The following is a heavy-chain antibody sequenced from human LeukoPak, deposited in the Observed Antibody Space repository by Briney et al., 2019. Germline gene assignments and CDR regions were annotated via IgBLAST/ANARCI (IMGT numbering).Heavy chain of an antibody. CDR3: AKDWPDTAMVWGYFDY. V-gene: IGHV3-23*01. J-gene: IGHJ4*02. CDR1: GFTFNNYA. D-gene: IGHD5-18*01. CDR2: ISSGGST. Sequence: GGSLRLSCAAAGFTFNNYAMSWVRQALGKGLKWVSGISSGGSTYYADSVKGRFTISRDNSKNTLYLQMNSLRAEDTAVYYCAKDWPDTAMVWGYFDYWGQGTLVTVSS.